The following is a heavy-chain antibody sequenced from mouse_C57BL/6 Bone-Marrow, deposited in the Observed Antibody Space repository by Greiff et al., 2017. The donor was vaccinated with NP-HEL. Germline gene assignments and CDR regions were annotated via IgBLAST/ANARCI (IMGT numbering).Heavy chain of an antibody. CDR3: ARKGFTTDWYFDV. J-gene: IGHJ1*03. D-gene: IGHD1-1*01. CDR2: IYPRSGNT. V-gene: IGHV1-81*01. CDR1: GYTFTSYG. Sequence: VQLQQSGAELARPGASVKLSCKASGYTFTSYGISWVKQRTGQGLEWIGEIYPRSGNTYYNEKFKGKATLTADKSSSTAYMELRSLTSEDSTVYFCARKGFTTDWYFDVWGTGTTVTVSS.